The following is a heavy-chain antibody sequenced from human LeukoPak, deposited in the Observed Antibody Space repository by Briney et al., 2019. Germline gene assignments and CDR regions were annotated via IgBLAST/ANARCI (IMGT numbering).Heavy chain of an antibody. CDR1: GFTVSSNY. Sequence: PGGSLRLSCAASGFTVSSNYMSWVRQAPGKGLEWVSVIYSGGSTYYADSVKGRFTISRDNSKNTLYLQMNSLRAEDTAVYYCARSVLLWFGETFDPWGQGTLVTVSS. CDR3: ARSVLLWFGETFDP. D-gene: IGHD3-10*01. V-gene: IGHV3-66*01. J-gene: IGHJ5*02. CDR2: IYSGGST.